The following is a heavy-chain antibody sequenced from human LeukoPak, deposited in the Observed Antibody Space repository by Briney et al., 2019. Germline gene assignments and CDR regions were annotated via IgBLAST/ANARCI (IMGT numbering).Heavy chain of an antibody. CDR2: TYYRSKWYN. V-gene: IGHV6-1*01. CDR1: XXXXSSNSAA. D-gene: IGHD6-19*01. J-gene: IGHJ5*02. Sequence: PSQTLSXTXXXXXXXXSSNSAAWNWIRQSPSRGLEWLGRTYYRSKWYNDYAVSVKSRITINPDTSKNQFSLQLNSVTPEDTAVYYCARESSGWYAWFDPWGQGTLVTVSS. CDR3: ARESSGWYAWFDP.